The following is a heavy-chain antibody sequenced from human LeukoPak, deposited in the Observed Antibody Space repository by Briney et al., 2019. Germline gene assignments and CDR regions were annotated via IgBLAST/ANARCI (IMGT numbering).Heavy chain of an antibody. CDR2: IYYSGST. Sequence: SETLSLTCTVSGGSISPYYWSWIRQPPGKGLEWIGFIYYSGSTNYKPSLKSRVTISVDTSKNQFSLKLSSGTAADTAVYYCARGLEMATISLGAFDIWGQGTMVTVSS. CDR3: ARGLEMATISLGAFDI. J-gene: IGHJ3*02. V-gene: IGHV4-59*12. D-gene: IGHD5-24*01. CDR1: GGSISPYY.